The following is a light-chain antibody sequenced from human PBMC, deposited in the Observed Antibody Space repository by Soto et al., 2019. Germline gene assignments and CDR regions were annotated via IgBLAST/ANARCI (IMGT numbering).Light chain of an antibody. CDR1: SSNIGAGYD. CDR3: QYYESSLSAYV. V-gene: IGLV1-40*01. Sequence: QSVLAQPPSVSGAPGQKVTISYTGSSSNIGAGYDLHWYQQLPGTAPKLLLYGNSNRPSGVPDRFSGSKSGTSASLAITGLQAEDEADYYCQYYESSLSAYVFGTGTKVTVL. J-gene: IGLJ1*01. CDR2: GNS.